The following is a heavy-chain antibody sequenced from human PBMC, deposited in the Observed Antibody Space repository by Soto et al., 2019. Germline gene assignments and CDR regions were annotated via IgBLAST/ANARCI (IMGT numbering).Heavy chain of an antibody. V-gene: IGHV3-23*01. CDR3: AKGNSWSPALVLDI. Sequence: GGSLRLSCAASGFNFRSYAMNWVRQEPGKGLEWVSAISGSAGSTYYADSVKGRFTISRDSSKNTLYLQMNSLRAEDTAVYYCAKGNSWSPALVLDIWGQGTMVTVSS. D-gene: IGHD1-7*01. J-gene: IGHJ3*02. CDR1: GFNFRSYA. CDR2: ISGSAGST.